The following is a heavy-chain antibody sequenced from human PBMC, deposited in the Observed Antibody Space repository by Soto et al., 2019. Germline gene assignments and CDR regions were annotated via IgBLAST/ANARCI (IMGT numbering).Heavy chain of an antibody. CDR2: IYYSGST. J-gene: IGHJ4*02. D-gene: IGHD6-13*01. CDR3: AREREEYSSSWYNY. CDR1: GGSISSSSYY. V-gene: IGHV4-39*02. Sequence: PSETLSLTCTVSGGSISSSSYYWGWIRQPPGKGLEWIGSIYYSGSTYYNPSLKSRVTISVDTSKNQFSLKLSSVTAADTAVYYCAREREEYSSSWYNYWGQGTLVTVSS.